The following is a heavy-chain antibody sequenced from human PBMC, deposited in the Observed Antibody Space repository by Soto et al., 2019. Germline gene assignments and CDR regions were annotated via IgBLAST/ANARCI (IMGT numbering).Heavy chain of an antibody. CDR1: GGSISSSNW. CDR3: ARVGYCSSTSCYEEGNDAFDI. CDR2: IYHSGST. Sequence: NPSETLSLTCAVSGGSISSSNWWSWVRQPPGKGLEWIGEIYHSGSTNYNPSLKSRVTISVDKSKNQFSLKLSSVTAADTAVYYCARVGYCSSTSCYEEGNDAFDIWGQGTMVTVSS. J-gene: IGHJ3*02. D-gene: IGHD2-2*01. V-gene: IGHV4-4*02.